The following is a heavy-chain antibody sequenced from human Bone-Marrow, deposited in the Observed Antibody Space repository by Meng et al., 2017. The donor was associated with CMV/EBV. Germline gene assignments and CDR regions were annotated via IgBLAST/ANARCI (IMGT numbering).Heavy chain of an antibody. V-gene: IGHV1-24*01. J-gene: IGHJ3*02. CDR1: GYTLTELS. Sequence: ASVKGAWKVSGYTLTELSMHWVRQAPGKGLEWMGGFDPEDGETIYAQKFQGRVTMTEDTSTDTAYMELSSLRSEDTAVYYCATARLPTIFGVVYDAFDIWGQGTMVTVSS. CDR3: ATARLPTIFGVVYDAFDI. D-gene: IGHD3-3*01. CDR2: FDPEDGET.